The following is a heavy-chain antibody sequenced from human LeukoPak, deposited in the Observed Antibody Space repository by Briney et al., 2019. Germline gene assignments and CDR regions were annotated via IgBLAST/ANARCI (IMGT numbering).Heavy chain of an antibody. J-gene: IGHJ4*02. Sequence: LSCAASGFTFSSYWMSWIRQPPGKGLEWIGYIYYSGSTNYNPSLKSRVTISVDTSKNQFSLKLSSVTAADTAVYYCARDGVRDGLYFDYWGQGTLVTVSS. CDR2: IYYSGST. CDR3: ARDGVRDGLYFDY. V-gene: IGHV4-59*12. D-gene: IGHD5-24*01. CDR1: GFTFSSYW.